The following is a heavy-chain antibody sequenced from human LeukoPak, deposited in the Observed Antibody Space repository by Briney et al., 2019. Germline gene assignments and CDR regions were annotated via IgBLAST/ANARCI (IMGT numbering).Heavy chain of an antibody. CDR1: GYTFTSYD. CDR2: MNPNSGNT. V-gene: IGHV1-8*01. D-gene: IGHD1-1*01. CDR3: ARASQGNLGSQLYY. J-gene: IGHJ4*02. Sequence: ASVKVSCKASGYTFTSYDLTSVRQATGQGLEWMGWMNPNSGNTGYAQKFQGRVTMTTNTSISTAYMELSSLRSEDTAVYYCARASQGNLGSQLYYWGQGTLVTVSS.